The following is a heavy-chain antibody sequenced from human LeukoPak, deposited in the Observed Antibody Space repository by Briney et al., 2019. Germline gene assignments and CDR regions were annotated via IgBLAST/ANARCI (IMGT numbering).Heavy chain of an antibody. CDR1: GFTFSSYE. Sequence: PGGSLRLSCAASGFTFSSYEMHWVRQAPGQGLERVSYITSSGSTMYYADSVKGRFTISRDNAKNSLYLQMSSLRAEETAVYYCATLRPRQQLVVDHWGQGTLVTVSS. J-gene: IGHJ4*02. V-gene: IGHV3-48*03. D-gene: IGHD6-13*01. CDR3: ATLRPRQQLVVDH. CDR2: ITSSGSTM.